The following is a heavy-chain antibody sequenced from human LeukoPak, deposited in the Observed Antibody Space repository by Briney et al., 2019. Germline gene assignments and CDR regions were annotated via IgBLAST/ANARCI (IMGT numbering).Heavy chain of an antibody. Sequence: SETLSLTCSVSGGSISSGGYSWSWIRQPAGKGLEWIGRISTSGTTNYNPSLKSRVTMSVDTSKNQFFLKLSSVTAADTAVYYCARDGCGGDCSVFDYWGQGTLVTVSS. D-gene: IGHD2-21*01. J-gene: IGHJ4*02. CDR2: ISTSGTT. CDR1: GGSISSGGYS. V-gene: IGHV4-61*02. CDR3: ARDGCGGDCSVFDY.